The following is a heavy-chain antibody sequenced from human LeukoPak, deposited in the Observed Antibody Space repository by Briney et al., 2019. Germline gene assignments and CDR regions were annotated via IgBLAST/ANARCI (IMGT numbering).Heavy chain of an antibody. J-gene: IGHJ3*02. D-gene: IGHD3-9*01. CDR1: GGTFSSYA. CDR2: IIPIFGTA. CDR3: ARDIRYFDWKYAFDI. V-gene: IGHV1-69*01. Sequence: ASMKVFCKASGGTFSSYAISWVRQAPGQGLEWMGGIIPIFGTANYAQKFQGRVTITADESTSTAYMELSSLRSEDTAVYYCARDIRYFDWKYAFDIWGQGTMVTVSS.